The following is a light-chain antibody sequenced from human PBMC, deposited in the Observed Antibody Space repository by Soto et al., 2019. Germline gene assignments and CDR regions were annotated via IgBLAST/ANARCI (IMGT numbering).Light chain of an antibody. V-gene: IGKV3-15*01. CDR3: QQYDKWPPIT. CDR2: RAS. CDR1: QSVVEN. Sequence: EVVLTQSPATLSVSPGERATLSCRACQSVVENLAWYQQKPGQAPRLLIYRASTRATGVPDRFSGAGSGTEFTLTIRSLQSEDFAVYYCQQYDKWPPITFGQGTRLEVK. J-gene: IGKJ5*01.